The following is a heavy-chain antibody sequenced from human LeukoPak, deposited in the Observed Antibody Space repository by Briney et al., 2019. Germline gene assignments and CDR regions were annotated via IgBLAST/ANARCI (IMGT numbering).Heavy chain of an antibody. D-gene: IGHD6-19*01. V-gene: IGHV5-51*01. CDR2: IYVGGSDT. J-gene: IGHJ4*02. CDR3: ARHVRDSSGWRVLQY. CDR1: GHSFTNYW. Sequence: GESLKISCKGSGHSFTNYWIGWVRQMPGKGLEWTGVIYVGGSDTIYSPPFQGQVTMSADRSISTAYLQWSSLKASDTAMYYCARHVRDSSGWRVLQYWGQGTLVTVSS.